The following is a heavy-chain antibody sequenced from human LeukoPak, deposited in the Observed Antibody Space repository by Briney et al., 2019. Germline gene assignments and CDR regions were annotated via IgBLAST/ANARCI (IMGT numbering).Heavy chain of an antibody. D-gene: IGHD2-2*01. V-gene: IGHV1-3*01. CDR2: INAGNGNT. CDR3: ARNLVRYSRCFGY. J-gene: IGHJ4*02. CDR1: GYTFTSYA. Sequence: ASVKVSCKASGYTFTSYAMHWVRQAPAQRLEGMGWINAGNGNTKYSQKFQGRVTITRDTSASTAYMQLSSLRSDDTAVYYCARNLVRYSRCFGYWGQGTLVTVSS.